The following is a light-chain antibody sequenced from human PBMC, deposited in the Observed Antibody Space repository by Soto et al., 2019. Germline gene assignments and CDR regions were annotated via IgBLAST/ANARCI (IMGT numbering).Light chain of an antibody. CDR3: QQYNNWRT. CDR2: GAS. CDR1: QSVSSN. J-gene: IGKJ1*01. Sequence: EIVMTQSPATLSVSPGERATLSCRASQSVSSNLAWYQQKPCQAPRLLIYGASTRATVIPARFSGSGSGTEFTLTISSLQSEEFAVYYCQQYNNWRTFGQGTKVEIK. V-gene: IGKV3-15*01.